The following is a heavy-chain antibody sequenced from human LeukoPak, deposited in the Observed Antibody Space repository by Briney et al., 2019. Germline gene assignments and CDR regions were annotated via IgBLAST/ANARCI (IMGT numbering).Heavy chain of an antibody. J-gene: IGHJ4*02. CDR3: ARSRVVSPYDFWSGHDH. CDR1: GYTFTGYY. CDR2: INPNSGGT. Sequence: APVKVSCKASGYTFTGYYMHWVRPAPGQGLEWMGWINPNSGGTNYAQKFQGRVTMTRDTSISTAYMELSRLRSDDTAVYYCARSRVVSPYDFWSGHDHWGQGTLVTVSS. V-gene: IGHV1-2*02. D-gene: IGHD3-3*01.